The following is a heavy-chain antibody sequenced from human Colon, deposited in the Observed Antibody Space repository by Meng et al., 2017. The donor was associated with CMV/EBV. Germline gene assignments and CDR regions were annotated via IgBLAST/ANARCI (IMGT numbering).Heavy chain of an antibody. D-gene: IGHD3-3*01. Sequence: GGSLRLSCVVSGFSFSNYEMTWVRQAPGKGLESIAHIGDSGGATYYADSVKGRFTISRDVRKNSLYLDMDNVRPEDTAFYYCVKGGADLKWLLFDSWGPGTLVTVSS. CDR1: GFSFSNYE. V-gene: IGHV3-48*03. CDR3: VKGGADLKWLLFDS. CDR2: IGDSGGAT. J-gene: IGHJ5*01.